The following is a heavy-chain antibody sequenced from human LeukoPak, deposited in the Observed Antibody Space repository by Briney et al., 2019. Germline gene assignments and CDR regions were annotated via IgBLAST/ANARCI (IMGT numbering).Heavy chain of an antibody. CDR1: GYTLTELS. J-gene: IGHJ3*02. CDR2: FDPEDGET. V-gene: IGHV1-24*01. CDR3: ARTPIVVVITTFIGAFDI. D-gene: IGHD3-22*01. Sequence: ASVKVSCKVSGYTLTELSMHWVRQAPGKGLEWMGGFDPEDGETIYAQKLQGRVTMTTDTSTSTAYMELRSLRSDDTAVYYCARTPIVVVITTFIGAFDIWGQGTMVTVSS.